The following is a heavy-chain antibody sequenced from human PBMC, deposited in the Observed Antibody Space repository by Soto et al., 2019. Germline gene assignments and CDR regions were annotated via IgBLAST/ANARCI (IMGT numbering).Heavy chain of an antibody. J-gene: IGHJ5*02. CDR2: TYYSGST. V-gene: IGHV4-30-4*01. CDR1: GGSISSGDYY. CDR3: ARECRFWSGEANWFDP. Sequence: PSETLSLTCTVSGGSISSGDYYWSWIRQPPGKGLEWIGYTYYSGSTYYNPSLKSRVTISVDTSKNQFSLKLSSVTAADTAVYYCARECRFWSGEANWFDPWGQGTLVTVSS. D-gene: IGHD3-3*01.